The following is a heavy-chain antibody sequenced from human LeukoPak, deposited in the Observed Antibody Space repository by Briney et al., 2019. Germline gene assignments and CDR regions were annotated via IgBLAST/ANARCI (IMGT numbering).Heavy chain of an antibody. J-gene: IGHJ4*02. CDR1: GFTVSSNY. CDR2: IYSGGST. Sequence: GGSLRLSCAASGFTVSSNYMSWVRQAPGKGLEWVSVIYSGGSTYYADSVKGRFTISRDNSKNTLYLQMNSLRAEDTAVYYCAKDYYDSSGPRDWGQGTLVTVSS. V-gene: IGHV3-53*01. D-gene: IGHD3-22*01. CDR3: AKDYYDSSGPRD.